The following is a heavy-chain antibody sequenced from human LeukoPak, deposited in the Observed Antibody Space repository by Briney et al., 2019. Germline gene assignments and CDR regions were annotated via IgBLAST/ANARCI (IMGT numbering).Heavy chain of an antibody. CDR3: SRHLDYGDYKLDY. CDR2: IRSKVYGGTT. Sequence: GGSLRLSCTASGFTFSDYAMSWFRQAPGKGLEWIGFIRSKVYGGTTEYAASVKGRFTISRDDSKSIAYLQMNSLETEDTAVYYCSRHLDYGDYKLDYWGQGTLVTVSS. J-gene: IGHJ4*02. V-gene: IGHV3-49*03. CDR1: GFTFSDYA. D-gene: IGHD4-17*01.